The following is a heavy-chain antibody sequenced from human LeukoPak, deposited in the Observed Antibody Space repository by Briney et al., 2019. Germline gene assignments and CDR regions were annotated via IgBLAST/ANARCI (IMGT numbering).Heavy chain of an antibody. V-gene: IGHV3-23*01. Sequence: GGSLRLSCAASGFTFSSYAMSWARQAPGKGLEWVSAISGSGGSTYYADSVKGRFTISRDNSKNTLYLQMNSLRAEDTAVYYCAKDIVVVPAASVGCDYWGQGTLVTVSS. D-gene: IGHD2-2*01. CDR1: GFTFSSYA. J-gene: IGHJ4*02. CDR3: AKDIVVVPAASVGCDY. CDR2: ISGSGGST.